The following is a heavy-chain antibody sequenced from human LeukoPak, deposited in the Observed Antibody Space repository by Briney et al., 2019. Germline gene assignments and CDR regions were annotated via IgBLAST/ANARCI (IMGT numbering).Heavy chain of an antibody. J-gene: IGHJ4*02. CDR2: IHQHESEK. D-gene: IGHD2-21*01. Sequence: GGSLRLSCAASGFTFSTYWMGWVRQAPGRGLEWVANIHQHESEKYYVDSVKGRFTISRDNAKNSLYLQMNTLRAEDTAVYYCARRLSYDLFDYWGQGTLVTVSS. CDR3: ARRLSYDLFDY. V-gene: IGHV3-7*01. CDR1: GFTFSTYW.